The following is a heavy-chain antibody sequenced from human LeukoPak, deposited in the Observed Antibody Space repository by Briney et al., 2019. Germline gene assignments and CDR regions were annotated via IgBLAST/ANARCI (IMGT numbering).Heavy chain of an antibody. D-gene: IGHD1-1*01. CDR1: GSTLTELS. Sequence: ASVKVSRKVSGSTLTELSMHWVRQAPGKGLERVGGFDPEDGETIYAQKFQGRVTMTEDTSTDTAYMELSSLRSEDTAVYYCAASNGNDLAWFNPWGQGTLVTVSS. CDR3: AASNGNDLAWFNP. V-gene: IGHV1-24*01. J-gene: IGHJ5*02. CDR2: FDPEDGET.